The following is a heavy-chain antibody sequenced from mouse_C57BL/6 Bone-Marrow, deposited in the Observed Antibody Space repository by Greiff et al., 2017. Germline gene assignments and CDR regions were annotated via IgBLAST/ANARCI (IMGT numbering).Heavy chain of an antibody. CDR2: IWTGGGT. Sequence: QVQLQQSGPGLVAPSQSLSITCTVSGFSLTSYAIRWVRQPPGKGLAWLGVIWTGGGTNYNSALKSRLSISKDHSKSQVFLKMNSLQTDDTARYYCASHYWAYWGQGTLVTVSA. CDR3: ASHYWAY. CDR1: GFSLTSYA. V-gene: IGHV2-9-1*01. D-gene: IGHD1-1*02. J-gene: IGHJ3*01.